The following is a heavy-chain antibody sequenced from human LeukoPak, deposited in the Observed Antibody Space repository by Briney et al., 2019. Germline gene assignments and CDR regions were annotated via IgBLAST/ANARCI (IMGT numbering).Heavy chain of an antibody. D-gene: IGHD3-9*01. V-gene: IGHV3-30-3*01. J-gene: IGHJ4*02. CDR2: ISYDGNNK. CDR1: GFNFSRYA. Sequence: GGSLRLSCAASGFNFSRYAMYWVRQAPGKGLEWVAVISYDGNNKFYADSVKGRFTISRDNSKNTLYLQMNSLRAEDTAVYYRATDYDWVWGQGTLVTVSS. CDR3: ATDYDWV.